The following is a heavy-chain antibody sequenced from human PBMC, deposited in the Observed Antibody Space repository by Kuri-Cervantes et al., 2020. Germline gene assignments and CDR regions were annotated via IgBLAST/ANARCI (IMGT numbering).Heavy chain of an antibody. CDR3: ATDGSYDFWSGYYYGMDV. CDR2: IYYSGST. Sequence: GSLRLSCTVSGGSISSSSYYWGWIRQPPGKGLEWIGSIYYSGSTYYNPSLKSRVTVSVDTSKNQFSLKLSSVTAADTAVYYCATDGSYDFWSGYYYGMDVWGQGTTVTVSS. CDR1: GGSISSSSYY. V-gene: IGHV4-39*01. D-gene: IGHD3-3*01. J-gene: IGHJ6*02.